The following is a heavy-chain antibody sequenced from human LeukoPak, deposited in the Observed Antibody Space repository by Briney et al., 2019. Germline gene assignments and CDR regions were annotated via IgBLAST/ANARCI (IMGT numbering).Heavy chain of an antibody. CDR2: ISYTGTCI. V-gene: IGHV3-21*04. CDR1: AFSLSAYN. Sequence: GGSLRLSCAASAFSLSAYNMNWVRQAPGKGLEWVPSISYTGTCIYYADPVKGRFTISRDNAQNSLYLQMNSLRAEDTAIYYCVRDRGTYRPIDYWGQGTLVTVSS. J-gene: IGHJ4*02. CDR3: VRDRGTYRPIDY. D-gene: IGHD1-26*01.